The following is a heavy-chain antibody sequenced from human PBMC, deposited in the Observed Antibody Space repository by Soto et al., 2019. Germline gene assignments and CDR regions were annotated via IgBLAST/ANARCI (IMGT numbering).Heavy chain of an antibody. V-gene: IGHV3-30*18. Sequence: QLVESGGGVVQPGRSLRLSCAASGFTFSNYGMHWVRQAPGKGLEWVAVISYDGSNKHYADSVKGRFAISRDNSXXTXXLQMNSLRGEDTAVYYCAKGQHCSGGSCYFNPSDYWGQGTLVTVSS. J-gene: IGHJ4*02. CDR3: AKGQHCSGGSCYFNPSDY. D-gene: IGHD2-15*01. CDR2: ISYDGSNK. CDR1: GFTFSNYG.